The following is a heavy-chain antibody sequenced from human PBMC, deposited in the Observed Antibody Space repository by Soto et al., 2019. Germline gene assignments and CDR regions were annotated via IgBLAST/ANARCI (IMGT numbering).Heavy chain of an antibody. CDR2: IYYSGTT. D-gene: IGHD3-22*01. CDR3: ARDLDYDSSVSDAFDI. CDR1: GGSLSNNY. J-gene: IGHJ3*02. Sequence: PSETLSLTCTVSGGSLSNNYWIWIRQPPGKGLEWIGYIYYSGTTNYNPSLKSRVTISADTSKNEFSLKLSSVTAADTAVYYCARDLDYDSSVSDAFDIWGQGTMVTVSS. V-gene: IGHV4-59*01.